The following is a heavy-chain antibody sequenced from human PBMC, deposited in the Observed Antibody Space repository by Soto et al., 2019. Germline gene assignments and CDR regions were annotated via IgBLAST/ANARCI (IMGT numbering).Heavy chain of an antibody. CDR3: ARDPSTVNARDYYYYGMDV. Sequence: ASVKVSCKASGYTFTSYAMHWVRQAPGQRLEWMGWINAGNGNTKYSQKFQGRVTITRDASASTAYMELSSLRSEDTAVYYCARDPSTVNARDYYYYGMDVWGQGTTVTVSS. J-gene: IGHJ6*02. D-gene: IGHD4-17*01. V-gene: IGHV1-3*01. CDR2: INAGNGNT. CDR1: GYTFTSYA.